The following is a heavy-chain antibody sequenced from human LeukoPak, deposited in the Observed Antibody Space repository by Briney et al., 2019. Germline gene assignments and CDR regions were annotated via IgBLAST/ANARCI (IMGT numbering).Heavy chain of an antibody. CDR1: GGSISSGGYY. J-gene: IGHJ5*02. V-gene: IGHV4-31*03. CDR2: IYNSGST. D-gene: IGHD3-22*01. CDR3: ARDLRSGYWFDP. Sequence: PSQTLSLTCTVSGGSISSGGYYWSWLRQHPGKGLEWIGYIYNSGSTYYNPSLKSRVTISVDTSKNQFSLKLSSVTAADTAVYYCARDLRSGYWFDPWGQGTLVTVSS.